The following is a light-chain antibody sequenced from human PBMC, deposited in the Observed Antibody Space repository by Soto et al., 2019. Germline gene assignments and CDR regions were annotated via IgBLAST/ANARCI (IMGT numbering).Light chain of an antibody. CDR2: AAS. CDR1: QGISTY. Sequence: DMRMTQSPSSLSASVGDRVTITCLASQGISTYLNWYQQKPGKAPKLLIYAASTLESGVPSRFSGSGSGTEFTLTISSLQPEDFATYYCQQLNSYPLTFGPGTKVDIK. CDR3: QQLNSYPLT. J-gene: IGKJ3*01. V-gene: IGKV1-9*01.